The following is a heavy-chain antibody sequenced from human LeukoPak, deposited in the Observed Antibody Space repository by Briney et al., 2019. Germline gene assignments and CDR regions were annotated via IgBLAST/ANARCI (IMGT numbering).Heavy chain of an antibody. CDR3: ARDVHDYGGNSGFDC. V-gene: IGHV1-2*02. D-gene: IGHD4-23*01. Sequence: ASVKVPCKASGYFFRDYYMHWVRQAPGQGLEWMGWINPSSGDANYAQKFQGRVTMTSDTSISTAYLELNRLRADDTAIYFCARDVHDYGGNSGFDCWGQGSLVIVSS. CDR2: INPSSGDA. CDR1: GYFFRDYY. J-gene: IGHJ4*01.